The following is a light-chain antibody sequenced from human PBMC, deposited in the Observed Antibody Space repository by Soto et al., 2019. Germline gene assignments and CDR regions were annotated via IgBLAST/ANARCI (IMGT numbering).Light chain of an antibody. V-gene: IGLV3-9*01. CDR3: QVWDSSTARV. CDR2: RDS. CDR1: NIGSKN. Sequence: SYELTQPLSVSVALGQTARITCGGNNIGSKNVHWYQQKPGQAPVLVLDRDSNRPSGIPERFSGSNSGNTATLTISRAQAGDEADYYCQVWDSSTARVFGGGTKLTVL. J-gene: IGLJ3*02.